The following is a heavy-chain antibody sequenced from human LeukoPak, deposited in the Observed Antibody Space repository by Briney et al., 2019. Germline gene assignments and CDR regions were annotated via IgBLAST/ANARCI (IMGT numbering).Heavy chain of an antibody. D-gene: IGHD1-14*01. V-gene: IGHV3-30*18. CDR1: GFTFNNYG. Sequence: GGSLRLSCAASGFTFNNYGMHWVRQAPGKGLEWVALISYDGSNKYYADSVKGRFTISRDNSKNTLYLQMSSLRAEDTAVYYCAKGTRGYDRRVYMDVWGKGTTVTISS. CDR3: AKGTRGYDRRVYMDV. J-gene: IGHJ6*03. CDR2: ISYDGSNK.